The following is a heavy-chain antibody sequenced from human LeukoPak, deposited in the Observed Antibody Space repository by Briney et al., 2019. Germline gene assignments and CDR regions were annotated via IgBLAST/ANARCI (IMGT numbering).Heavy chain of an antibody. D-gene: IGHD2-21*01. V-gene: IGHV1-2*02. CDR1: GYTFTGHY. J-gene: IGHJ4*02. CDR3: ARSARWRYGPGFVGNY. Sequence: ASVKVSCKASGYTFTGHYMHWVRQAPGQGLEWMGWINPNSGGTNYAQKFQGRVTMARDTSISTAYMELSRLRSDDTAVYYCARSARWRYGPGFVGNYWGQGTLVTVSS. CDR2: INPNSGGT.